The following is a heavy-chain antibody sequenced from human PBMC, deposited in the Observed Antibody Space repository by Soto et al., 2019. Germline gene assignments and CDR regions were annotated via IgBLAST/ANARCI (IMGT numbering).Heavy chain of an antibody. CDR1: GASISLVGYS. Sequence: QLHLQESGSGLVKPSQTLSLTCGVSGASISLVGYSWSWIRQPPGKGLEWIGYISHRGNTYYNPSLRSRVSTSVDRSKNEFSLNLRSVTAADTGMYYCDRYDSSGDFDDWGQGTLVTVSS. V-gene: IGHV4-30-2*01. D-gene: IGHD3-22*01. CDR2: ISHRGNT. CDR3: DRYDSSGDFDD. J-gene: IGHJ4*02.